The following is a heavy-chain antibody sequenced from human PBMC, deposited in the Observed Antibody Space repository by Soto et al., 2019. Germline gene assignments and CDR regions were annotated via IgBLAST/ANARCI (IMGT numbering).Heavy chain of an antibody. CDR1: GYTFTSYG. CDR2: ISAYNGNT. D-gene: IGHD3-3*01. J-gene: IGHJ4*02. Sequence: QVQLVQSGAEVKKPGASVKVSCKASGYTFTSYGISWVRQAPGQGLEWMGWISAYNGNTNYAQKLQGRVTMTTDTSTRTAYMELRSLRSDDTAVYYCARDLRYDFWSGYYPIDYWGQGTLVTVSS. CDR3: ARDLRYDFWSGYYPIDY. V-gene: IGHV1-18*01.